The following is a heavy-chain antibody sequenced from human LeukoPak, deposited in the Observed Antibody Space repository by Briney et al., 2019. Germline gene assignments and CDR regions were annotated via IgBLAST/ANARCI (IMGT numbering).Heavy chain of an antibody. J-gene: IGHJ4*02. CDR1: GYTFTSYA. D-gene: IGHD5-18*01. CDR3: ARDGPLGIQLWLFHFDY. Sequence: GASVKVSCKASGYTFTSYAMNWVRQAPGQGLEWMGWINTNTGNPTYAQGFTGRFVLSLDTSVSTAYLQISSLKAEDTAVYYCARDGPLGIQLWLFHFDYWGQGTLVTVSS. CDR2: INTNTGNP. V-gene: IGHV7-4-1*02.